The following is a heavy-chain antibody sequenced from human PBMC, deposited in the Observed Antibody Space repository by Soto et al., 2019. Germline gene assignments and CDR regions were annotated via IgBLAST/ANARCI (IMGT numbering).Heavy chain of an antibody. CDR1: GFTFSSYA. Sequence: EVQLLESGGGLVQPGGSLRLSCAASGFTFSSYAMSWVRQAPGKGLEWVSTISGSGGSTYYADSVKGRFTISRDNSRTTRYLQMNSLRAEDTAVYYCAKDLGYTSSWYYALHIWGQGTMVTVSS. D-gene: IGHD6-13*01. CDR3: AKDLGYTSSWYYALHI. V-gene: IGHV3-23*01. CDR2: ISGSGGST. J-gene: IGHJ3*02.